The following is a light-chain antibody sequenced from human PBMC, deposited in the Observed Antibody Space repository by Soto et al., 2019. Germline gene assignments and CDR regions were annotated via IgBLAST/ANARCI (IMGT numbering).Light chain of an antibody. CDR2: DVS. J-gene: IGLJ1*01. Sequence: QSVLTQPASVSGSPGQSITISCTGTSSDVGRYNLVTWYQHYPGKAPELMIYDVSKRPSGVVNRFSGSKSGNTASLTISGLQAEDETDYYCSTYAGSNTYVFGTGTKVPVL. V-gene: IGLV2-23*02. CDR3: STYAGSNTYV. CDR1: SSDVGRYNL.